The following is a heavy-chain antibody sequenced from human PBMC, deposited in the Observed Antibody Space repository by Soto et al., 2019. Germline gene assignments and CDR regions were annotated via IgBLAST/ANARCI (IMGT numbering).Heavy chain of an antibody. D-gene: IGHD2-21*02. CDR3: ARSYRLVTAIPWLGY. Sequence: GASVKVSCKASGYTFTSYAMHWVRQAPGQRLEWMGWINAGNGNTKYSQKFQGRVTITRDTSASTAYMELSSLRSEDTAVYYCARSYRLVTAIPWLGYWGQGTLVTVSS. CDR1: GYTFTSYA. V-gene: IGHV1-3*01. CDR2: INAGNGNT. J-gene: IGHJ4*02.